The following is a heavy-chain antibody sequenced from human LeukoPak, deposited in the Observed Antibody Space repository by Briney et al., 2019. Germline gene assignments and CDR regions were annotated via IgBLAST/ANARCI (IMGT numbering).Heavy chain of an antibody. V-gene: IGHV5-10-1*01. D-gene: IGHD2-2*01. CDR1: GYSFTFYW. Sequence: GESLKISCKSSGYSFTFYWISWVRQMPGKGLEWMGRIDRSDSYTNYSPSFQGHVTISADKSISTAYLQWSSLKASDTAMYYCARREAYCSSTSCRPFDYWGQGTLVTVS. J-gene: IGHJ4*02. CDR3: ARREAYCSSTSCRPFDY. CDR2: IDRSDSYT.